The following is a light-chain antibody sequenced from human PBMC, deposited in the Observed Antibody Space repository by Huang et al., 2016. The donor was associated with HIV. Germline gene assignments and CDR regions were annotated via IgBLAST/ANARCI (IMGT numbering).Light chain of an antibody. CDR3: HQYYTMPQT. Sequence: DIVVTQSPDSLTVSLGERATVNCRSSQSLLDSSNNKNSLAWYQHKPGQPPKLLIDWASTRESGVPDRFSGSGSGTDFTLTITSLQAEDAAIYFCHQYYTMPQTFGRGTKVEVK. V-gene: IGKV4-1*01. CDR2: WAS. CDR1: QSLLDSSNNKNS. J-gene: IGKJ1*01.